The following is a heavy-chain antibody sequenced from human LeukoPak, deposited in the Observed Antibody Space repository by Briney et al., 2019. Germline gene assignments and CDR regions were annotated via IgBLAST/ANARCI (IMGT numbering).Heavy chain of an antibody. Sequence: SETLSLTCAVYGGSFSGYYWSWIRQPPGKGLEWIGEINHSGSTNYNPSLKSRVTISVDTSKNQFSLKLSSVTAADTAVYYCARGLGRVATTAYYYYYGMDVWGQGTTVTVSS. D-gene: IGHD5-12*01. CDR2: INHSGST. J-gene: IGHJ6*02. CDR3: ARGLGRVATTAYYYYYGMDV. V-gene: IGHV4-34*01. CDR1: GGSFSGYY.